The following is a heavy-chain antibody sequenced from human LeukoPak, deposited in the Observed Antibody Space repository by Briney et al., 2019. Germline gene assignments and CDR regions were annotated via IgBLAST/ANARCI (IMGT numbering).Heavy chain of an antibody. CDR3: ARLRYYSSLNWFDP. Sequence: PSETLSLTCAVYGGSFSGYYWSWIRQPPGKGLEWIGEINHSGSTNYNPSLKSRVTISVDTSKNQFSLKLSSVTAADTAVYYCARLRYYSSLNWFDPWGQGTLVTVSS. J-gene: IGHJ5*02. CDR2: INHSGST. D-gene: IGHD3-10*01. V-gene: IGHV4-34*01. CDR1: GGSFSGYY.